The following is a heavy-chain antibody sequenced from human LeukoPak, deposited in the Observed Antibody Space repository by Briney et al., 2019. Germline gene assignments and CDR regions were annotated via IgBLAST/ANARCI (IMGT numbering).Heavy chain of an antibody. CDR2: IYYRGST. D-gene: IGHD1-26*01. CDR3: ASGYSGSPLDY. CDR1: GGSISSSSYY. J-gene: IGHJ4*02. V-gene: IGHV4-39*07. Sequence: SETLSLTCTVSGGSISSSSYYWGWIRQPPGKGLEWIGNIYYRGSTYYNPSLKSRVTISVDTSKNQFSLKLSSVTAADTAVYYCASGYSGSPLDYWGQGTLVTVSS.